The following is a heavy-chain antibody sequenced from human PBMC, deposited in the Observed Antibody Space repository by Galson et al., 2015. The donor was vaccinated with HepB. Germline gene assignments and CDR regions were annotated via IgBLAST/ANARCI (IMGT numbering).Heavy chain of an antibody. D-gene: IGHD6-6*01. J-gene: IGHJ6*03. Sequence: SVKVSCKASGGTFSRYAISWVRQAPGQGLEWMGGIIPILGIANYAQKFQGRVTITADKSTSTAYMELSSLRSEDTAVYYCARDNKDSSSSSYYYYYMDVWGKGTTVTVSS. V-gene: IGHV1-69*10. CDR1: GGTFSRYA. CDR2: IIPILGIA. CDR3: ARDNKDSSSSSYYYYYMDV.